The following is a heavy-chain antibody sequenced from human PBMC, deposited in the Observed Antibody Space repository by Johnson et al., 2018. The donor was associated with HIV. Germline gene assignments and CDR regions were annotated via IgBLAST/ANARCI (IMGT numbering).Heavy chain of an antibody. V-gene: IGHV3-53*01. J-gene: IGHJ3*02. Sequence: VQLVESGGCLIQPGGSLRLSCAASGFTVSSNYMSWVRQAPGKGLEWVSIIYSGGRTYHADSVKGRFTLSRDNSKNTLYLQMNSLRAEDTAVYYCARDRGVFWNNDYKGDAFDIWGQGTMVTVSS. D-gene: IGHD3-3*01. CDR1: GFTVSSNY. CDR3: ARDRGVFWNNDYKGDAFDI. CDR2: IYSGGRT.